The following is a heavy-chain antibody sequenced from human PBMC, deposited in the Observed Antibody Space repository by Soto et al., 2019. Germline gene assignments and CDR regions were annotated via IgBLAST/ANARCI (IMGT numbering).Heavy chain of an antibody. D-gene: IGHD2-15*01. Sequence: SVKVSCKASGGTFSSYAISWLLQAPGQGLEWMGGIIPIFGTANYAQKFQGRVTITADESTSTAYMELSSLRSEDTAVYYCARVLYCSGGSCATGFDYWGQGTLVTVSS. CDR2: IIPIFGTA. J-gene: IGHJ4*02. V-gene: IGHV1-69*13. CDR3: ARVLYCSGGSCATGFDY. CDR1: GGTFSSYA.